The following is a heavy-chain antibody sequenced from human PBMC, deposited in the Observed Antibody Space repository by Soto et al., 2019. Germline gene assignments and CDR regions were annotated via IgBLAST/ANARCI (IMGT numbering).Heavy chain of an antibody. J-gene: IGHJ5*02. D-gene: IGHD2-15*01. Sequence: SETLSLTCTVSGGSISSYYWSWIRQPPGKGLEWIGYIYYSGSTNYNPSLKSRVTISVDTSKNQFSLKLSSVPAADTAVYYCAKEICDPNGCYGRWLDPWGQGTLVTVSS. CDR3: AKEICDPNGCYGRWLDP. V-gene: IGHV4-59*01. CDR1: GGSISSYY. CDR2: IYYSGST.